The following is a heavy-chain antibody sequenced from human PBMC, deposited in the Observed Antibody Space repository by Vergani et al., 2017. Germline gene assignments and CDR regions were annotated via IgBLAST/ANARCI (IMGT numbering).Heavy chain of an antibody. CDR1: GFTFGDYA. D-gene: IGHD2-2*01. Sequence: EVQLVESGGGLVQPGRSLRLSCTASGFTFGDYAMSWVRQAPGKGLEWVGFIRSKAYGGTTEYAASVKGRFTISRDDSKSIAYLQMNSLKTEDTAVYYCTRGSRIVVVPVAYYYYGMDVWGK. CDR2: IRSKAYGGTT. CDR3: TRGSRIVVVPVAYYYYGMDV. V-gene: IGHV3-49*04. J-gene: IGHJ6*04.